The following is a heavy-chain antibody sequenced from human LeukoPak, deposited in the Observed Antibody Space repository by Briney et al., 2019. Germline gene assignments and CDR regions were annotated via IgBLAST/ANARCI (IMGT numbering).Heavy chain of an antibody. D-gene: IGHD6-19*01. J-gene: IGHJ4*02. CDR3: EATPVDTYSSGWYVLDY. CDR2: IIPIFGTA. CDR1: GGTFSSYA. Sequence: RRASVKVSCKASGGTFSSYAISWVRQAPGQGLEWMGGIIPIFGTANYAQKFQGRVTITADESTSTAYMELSSLRSEDTAVYYCEATPVDTYSSGWYVLDYWGQGTLVTVSS. V-gene: IGHV1-69*13.